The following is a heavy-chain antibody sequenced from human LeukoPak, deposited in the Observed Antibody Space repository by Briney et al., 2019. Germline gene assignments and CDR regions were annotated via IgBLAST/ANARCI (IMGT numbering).Heavy chain of an antibody. CDR2: ISSSSSYI. V-gene: IGHV3-21*01. CDR3: GPEYDFWGKRFIGNNDY. Sequence: GGSLRLSCAASGFTFSSYSMNWVRQAPGKGLEWVSSISSSSSYIYYADSVKGRFTISRDNAKNSLYLQMNSLRAEDTAVYYCGPEYDFWGKRFIGNNDYWGQGTLVTVSS. J-gene: IGHJ4*02. D-gene: IGHD3-3*01. CDR1: GFTFSSYS.